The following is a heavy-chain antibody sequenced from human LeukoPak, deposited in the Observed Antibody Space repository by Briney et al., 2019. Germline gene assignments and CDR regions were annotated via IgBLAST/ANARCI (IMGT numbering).Heavy chain of an antibody. D-gene: IGHD1/OR15-1a*01. CDR1: GYTFTDYY. J-gene: IGHJ3*01. CDR2: INPTSGGT. Sequence: ASVKVSCKASGYTFTDYYIHWVRQAPGQGLGWVGWINPTSGGTNYAQKFQDRVTMTRDTSNNTSYMELSRLRSDDTAVYYCAREFRTTTWSYDAFDLWGQGTMVTVSS. CDR3: AREFRTTTWSYDAFDL. V-gene: IGHV1-2*02.